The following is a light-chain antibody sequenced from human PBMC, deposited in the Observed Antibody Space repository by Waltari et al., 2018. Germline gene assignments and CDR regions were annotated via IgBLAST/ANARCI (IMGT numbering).Light chain of an antibody. J-gene: IGKJ4*01. CDR1: QSVLYISNNRHY. V-gene: IGKV4-1*01. CDR2: WAS. CDR3: QQYYTTPLT. Sequence: DIVMTQSPDSLAVSLGERATINCKSSQSVLYISNNRHYLTWYQQKPGQPPKLLIYWASIRESGVPDRFSGGGSGTDFTLTISSLQAEDVAVYYCQQYYTTPLTFGGGTKVEIK.